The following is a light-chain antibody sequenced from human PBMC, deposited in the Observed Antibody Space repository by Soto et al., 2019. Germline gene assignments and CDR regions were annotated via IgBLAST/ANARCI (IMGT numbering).Light chain of an antibody. CDR2: GAS. J-gene: IGKJ3*01. CDR3: LHYGSSLQT. Sequence: EIVLTQSPDTLFLSPGERATLTCRASQSVSSSYLAWYQQRPGQAPRLLIYGASSRATGIPDRFSGSGSGTDFTLTISRLEPEDFAVYYCLHYGSSLQTFGPGTKVDIK. V-gene: IGKV3-20*01. CDR1: QSVSSSY.